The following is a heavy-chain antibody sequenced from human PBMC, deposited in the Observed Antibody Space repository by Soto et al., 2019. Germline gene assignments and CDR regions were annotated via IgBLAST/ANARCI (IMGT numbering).Heavy chain of an antibody. V-gene: IGHV4-39*01. CDR1: GGSISSSSYY. CDR2: IYYSGST. J-gene: IGHJ4*02. D-gene: IGHD3-3*01. Sequence: SETLSLTCTVSGGSISSSSYYWGWIRQPPGKGLEWIGSIYYSGSTYYNPSLKSRVTISVDTSKNQFSLKLSSVTAADTAVYYCASTKDDFWSGQNFDYWGQGTLVTVSS. CDR3: ASTKDDFWSGQNFDY.